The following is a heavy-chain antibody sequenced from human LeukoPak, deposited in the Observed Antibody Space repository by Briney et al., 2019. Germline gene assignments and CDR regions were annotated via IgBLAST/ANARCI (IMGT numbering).Heavy chain of an antibody. D-gene: IGHD3-3*01. CDR3: ARDIGVVTNNWFDP. V-gene: IGHV4-4*07. Sequence: PSETLSLTCTVSGGSITSFYWSWIRQPAGKGLEWIGRIYSTGSTTYNPSLKSRVTMSVDTSKNQFSLKLSSVTAADTAVYYCARDIGVVTNNWFDPWGQGTLVTVSS. CDR2: IYSTGST. J-gene: IGHJ5*02. CDR1: GGSITSFY.